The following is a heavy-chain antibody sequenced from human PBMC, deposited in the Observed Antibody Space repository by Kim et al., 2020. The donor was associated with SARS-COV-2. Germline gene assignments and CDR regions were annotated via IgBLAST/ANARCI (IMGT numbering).Heavy chain of an antibody. V-gene: IGHV1-18*04. CDR1: GYIFTSYG. CDR2: ISAYNGNT. CDR3: ERAMGDYGSGTYYLFPFDY. D-gene: IGHD3-10*01. J-gene: IGHJ4*02. Sequence: ASVKVSCKASGYIFTSYGISWVRQAPGQGLEWMGWISAYNGNTNYAQKLQGRVTMTTDTSTSTAYMELRSLRSDDTAVYYCERAMGDYGSGTYYLFPFDYWGQGTLVTVSS.